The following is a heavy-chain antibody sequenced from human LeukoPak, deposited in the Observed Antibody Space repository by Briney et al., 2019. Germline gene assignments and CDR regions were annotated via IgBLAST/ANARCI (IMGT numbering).Heavy chain of an antibody. CDR2: MNPNSGNT. CDR3: ARDHYDILTGYHYYMDV. V-gene: IGHV1-8*01. D-gene: IGHD3-9*01. Sequence: GASVKVFCKASGYTFTSYDINWVRQATGQGREWKRGMNPNSGNTGYAQKFQGRVTMTRNTSISTAYMELSSLRSEDTAVYYCARDHYDILTGYHYYMDVWGKGTTVTVSS. CDR1: GYTFTSYD. J-gene: IGHJ6*03.